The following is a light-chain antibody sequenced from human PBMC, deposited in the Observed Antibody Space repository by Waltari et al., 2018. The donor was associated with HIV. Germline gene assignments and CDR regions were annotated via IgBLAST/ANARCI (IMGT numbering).Light chain of an antibody. CDR1: NIGSKN. CDR3: HVWDRATGV. CDR2: RNT. V-gene: IGLV3-9*01. Sequence: SYELTQPLSVSVALGQTARITCGEDNIGSKNVHWYQQKPGQAPVLVIYRNTNRPSGIPERFSGSNSGNTATLTITRAQVGDEADYYCHVWDRATGVFGTGTTVTVL. J-gene: IGLJ1*01.